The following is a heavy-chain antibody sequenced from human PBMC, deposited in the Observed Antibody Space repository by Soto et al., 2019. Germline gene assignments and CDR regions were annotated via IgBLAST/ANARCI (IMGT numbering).Heavy chain of an antibody. D-gene: IGHD4-17*01. Sequence: QVQLVQSGAEVKKPGASVKVSCKASGYTFSTYKINWVRQASGQGLEWMGWMNPNSGNTDYAQKFQGRVTMTRNTSLSTDYMELSSLRSEDTAVYYCARSRDGDSGASSWGQGTLVPVSS. CDR1: GYTFSTYK. CDR3: ARSRDGDSGASS. V-gene: IGHV1-8*01. J-gene: IGHJ5*02. CDR2: MNPNSGNT.